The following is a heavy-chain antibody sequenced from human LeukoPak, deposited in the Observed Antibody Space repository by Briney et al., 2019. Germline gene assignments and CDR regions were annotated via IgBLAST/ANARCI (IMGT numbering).Heavy chain of an antibody. V-gene: IGHV1-69*05. CDR1: GGTFSSYA. Sequence: ASVKVSCKASGGTFSSYAISWVRQAPGQGLEWMGGIIPIFGTANYAQKFQGRVTITTDESTSTAYMELSSLRSEDTAAYYCARDSRDGYSFDYWGQGTLVTVSS. J-gene: IGHJ4*02. CDR2: IIPIFGTA. D-gene: IGHD5-24*01. CDR3: ARDSRDGYSFDY.